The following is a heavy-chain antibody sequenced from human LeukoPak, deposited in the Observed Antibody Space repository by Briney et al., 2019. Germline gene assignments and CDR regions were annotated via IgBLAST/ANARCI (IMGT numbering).Heavy chain of an antibody. Sequence: GKSLRLSCAASGFTFSRYGIHWVRQAPGKGLEWVAVIWFDGSNREYAESVKGRFTISRDNSKNTLHLQMTSLRVEDTAMYYCAKQGTFSSSSSWFLDSWGQGTLVTVSS. J-gene: IGHJ4*02. CDR3: AKQGTFSSSSSWFLDS. D-gene: IGHD6-13*01. CDR2: IWFDGSNR. V-gene: IGHV3-33*06. CDR1: GFTFSRYG.